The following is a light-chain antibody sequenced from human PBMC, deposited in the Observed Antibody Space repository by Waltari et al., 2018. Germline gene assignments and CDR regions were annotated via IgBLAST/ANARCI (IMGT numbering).Light chain of an antibody. V-gene: IGLV2-23*02. CDR3: CSYAGSSTFV. J-gene: IGLJ2*01. CDR1: SSDVGSYNL. CDR2: EVS. Sequence: SVSGSPGQSITISCTGTSSDVGSYNLVSWYQQHPGKAPKLMIYEVSKRPSGVSNRFSGSKSGNTASLTISGLQAEDEADYYCCSYAGSSTFVFGGGTKLTVL.